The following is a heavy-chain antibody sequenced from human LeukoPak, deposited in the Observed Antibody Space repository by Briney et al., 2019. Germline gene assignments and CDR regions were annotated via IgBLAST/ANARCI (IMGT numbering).Heavy chain of an antibody. D-gene: IGHD6-13*01. V-gene: IGHV1-69*13. CDR3: AKSGVRAAADTNAFDI. CDR2: IIPIFGTA. CDR1: GGTFSSYA. Sequence: GASVKVSCKASGGTFSSYAISWVRQAPGQGLEWMGGIIPIFGTANYAQKFQGRVTITADESTSTAYMELSSLRSEDTAVYYCAKSGVRAAADTNAFDIWGQGTMVTVSS. J-gene: IGHJ3*02.